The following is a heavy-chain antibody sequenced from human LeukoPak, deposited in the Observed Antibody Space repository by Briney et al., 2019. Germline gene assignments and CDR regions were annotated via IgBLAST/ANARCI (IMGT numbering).Heavy chain of an antibody. CDR1: GFTFSSYS. D-gene: IGHD2-15*01. Sequence: PGGSLRLSCAASGFTFSSYSMNWVRQAPGKGLEWVSSISSSSSYIYYADSVKGRFTISRDNAKNSLYLQMNSLRAEDTAVYYCARDATTLVGYFDYWGQGTLVTVSS. V-gene: IGHV3-21*01. J-gene: IGHJ4*02. CDR2: ISSSSSYI. CDR3: ARDATTLVGYFDY.